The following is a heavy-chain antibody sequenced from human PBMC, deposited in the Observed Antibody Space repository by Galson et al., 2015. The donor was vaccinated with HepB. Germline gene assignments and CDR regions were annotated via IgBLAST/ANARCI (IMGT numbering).Heavy chain of an antibody. Sequence: SVKVSCKASGGTFSSYTISWVRQAPGQGLEWMGRIIPILGIANYAQKFQGRVTITADKSTSTAYMELSSLRSEDTAVYYCARGPPDPRGWSRPFDYWGQGTLVTVSS. CDR1: GGTFSSYT. CDR3: ARGPPDPRGWSRPFDY. V-gene: IGHV1-69*02. D-gene: IGHD6-19*01. CDR2: IIPILGIA. J-gene: IGHJ4*02.